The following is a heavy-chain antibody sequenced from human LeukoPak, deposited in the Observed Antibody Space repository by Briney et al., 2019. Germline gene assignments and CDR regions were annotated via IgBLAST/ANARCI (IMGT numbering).Heavy chain of an antibody. CDR3: AKGRNTIFGVVIYYYYMDV. CDR1: GFTFSSYA. CDR2: ISGSGGST. D-gene: IGHD3-3*01. J-gene: IGHJ6*03. Sequence: GGSLRLSCAASGFTFSSYAMSWVRQAPGKGLEWVSAISGSGGSTYYADSVKGRFTISRDNSKNTLYLQMNSLRAEDTAVYYCAKGRNTIFGVVIYYYYMDVWGKGTTVTVSS. V-gene: IGHV3-23*01.